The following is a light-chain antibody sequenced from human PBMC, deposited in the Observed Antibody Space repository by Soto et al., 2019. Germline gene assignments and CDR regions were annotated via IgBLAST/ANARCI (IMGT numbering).Light chain of an antibody. CDR1: QGIRND. CDR2: AAS. V-gene: IGKV1-6*01. CDR3: LQDYNYPLT. Sequence: AIQMTQSPSSLSASVGDRVTITCRASQGIRNDLGWYQQKPGKAPKLLIYAASSLQSGVPSRFSGSGSGTDFTLTIISLQPEDFPTYYCLQDYNYPLTFGPGTKVDIK. J-gene: IGKJ3*01.